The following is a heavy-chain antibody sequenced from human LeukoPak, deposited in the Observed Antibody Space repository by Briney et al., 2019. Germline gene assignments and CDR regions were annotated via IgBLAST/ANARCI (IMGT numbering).Heavy chain of an antibody. Sequence: SETLSLTCTVSGGAISSYYWGWIRQPPGKGLEWIGYIYYSGSTNYSPSLKSRVTISLDTSKHHFSLKLSSVTAADTAVYYCARALPPWFDPWGQGTLVPVSS. CDR2: IYYSGST. CDR3: ARALPPWFDP. CDR1: GGAISSYY. V-gene: IGHV4-59*01. J-gene: IGHJ5*02.